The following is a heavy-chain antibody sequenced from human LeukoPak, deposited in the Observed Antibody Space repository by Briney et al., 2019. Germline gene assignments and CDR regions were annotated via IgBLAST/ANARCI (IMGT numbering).Heavy chain of an antibody. CDR3: ARDQASLLGELSF. Sequence: SGGSLRLSCAASGFTFSDYWMGWVRQAPGKGLEWVANINQDDSEKFYVDSVKGRFTISRDNAKNSLYLQMNSLRAEDTAVYYCARDQASLLGELSFWGQGTLVTVSS. J-gene: IGHJ4*02. V-gene: IGHV3-7*01. D-gene: IGHD3-16*02. CDR2: INQDDSEK. CDR1: GFTFSDYW.